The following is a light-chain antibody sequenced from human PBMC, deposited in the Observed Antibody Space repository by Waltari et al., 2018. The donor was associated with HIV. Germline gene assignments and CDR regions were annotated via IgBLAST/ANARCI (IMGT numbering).Light chain of an antibody. CDR3: QQRSNRPPKYT. CDR1: QSISSS. CDR2: DAS. J-gene: IGKJ2*01. Sequence: EIVLAQSPGTLSLSPGERATLSCRASQSISSSLAWYQQKPGRAPRLLFYDASNRATGIPARFSGSGSGTDFTLTISSLEPEDFAVYYCQQRSNRPPKYTFGQGTKLEIK. V-gene: IGKV3-11*01.